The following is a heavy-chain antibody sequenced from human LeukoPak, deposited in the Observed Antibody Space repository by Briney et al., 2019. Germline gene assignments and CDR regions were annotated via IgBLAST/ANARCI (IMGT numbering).Heavy chain of an antibody. CDR2: ITGTGGTT. V-gene: IGHV3-23*01. Sequence: GGSLRLSCAASGLTFSSYGMSWVRQPPGKGLEWVSTITGTGGTTYYADSVKGRFTISRDNSMDTLYLQMNSLRAEDTAVYYCAKRGYYYDSSAYYYFDYWGQGTLVTVSS. D-gene: IGHD3-22*01. J-gene: IGHJ4*02. CDR1: GLTFSSYG. CDR3: AKRGYYYDSSAYYYFDY.